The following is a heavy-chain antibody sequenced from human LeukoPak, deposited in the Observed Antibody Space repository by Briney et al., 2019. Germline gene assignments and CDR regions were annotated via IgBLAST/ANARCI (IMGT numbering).Heavy chain of an antibody. J-gene: IGHJ4*02. V-gene: IGHV3-30-3*01. CDR2: ISYDGSDK. CDR1: GFKFSTYA. D-gene: IGHD3-22*01. CDR3: AKGPGSPITMIVVVITPPDY. Sequence: GGSLRLSCAASGFKFSTYAMHWVRQAPGKGLEWVAVISYDGSDKYHADSVKGRFTISRDNSKNTLYLQMNSLRAEDTAVYYCAKGPGSPITMIVVVITPPDYWGQGTLVTVSS.